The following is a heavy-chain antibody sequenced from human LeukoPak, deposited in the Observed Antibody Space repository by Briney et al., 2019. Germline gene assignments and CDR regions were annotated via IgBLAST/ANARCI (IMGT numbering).Heavy chain of an antibody. J-gene: IGHJ5*02. CDR3: ARIPGYYGSRGHP. Sequence: PSETLSLTCAVYGGSFGGYYWSWIRQPPGKGLEWIGEINHSGSTNYNPSLKSRVTISVDTSKNQFSLKLSSMTAAGTAVYYCARIPGYYGSRGHPWGQGTLVTVSS. CDR1: GGSFGGYY. D-gene: IGHD3-22*01. CDR2: INHSGST. V-gene: IGHV4-34*01.